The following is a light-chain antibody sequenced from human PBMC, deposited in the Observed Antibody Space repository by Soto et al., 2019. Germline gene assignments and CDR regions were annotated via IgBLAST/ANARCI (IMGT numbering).Light chain of an antibody. J-gene: IGLJ1*01. CDR3: QTWGTGIQV. CDR1: SGHSSYA. V-gene: IGLV4-69*01. Sequence: QLVLTQSPSAPASLGASVKLTCTLSSGHSSYAIAWHQQQPEKGPRYLMKLNSDGSHSKGDGIPDRFSGSSSGAEHYLTISSLQSEDEADYYCQTWGTGIQVFGTGTKVTAL. CDR2: LNSDGSH.